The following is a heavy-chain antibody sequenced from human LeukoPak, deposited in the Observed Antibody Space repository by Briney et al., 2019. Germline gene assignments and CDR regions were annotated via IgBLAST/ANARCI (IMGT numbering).Heavy chain of an antibody. D-gene: IGHD3-10*01. CDR1: GYSISSGYC. CDR2: IYHSGTT. V-gene: IGHV4-38-2*01. Sequence: RTSETLSLTCAVSGYSISSGYCWGWFRQPPGKGLEWIGSIYHSGTTHYNPSLKSRVTISVDTSKNRFSLKLSSVTAADTAIYYCARTDGSGSDYWGQGTLVTVSS. J-gene: IGHJ4*02. CDR3: ARTDGSGSDY.